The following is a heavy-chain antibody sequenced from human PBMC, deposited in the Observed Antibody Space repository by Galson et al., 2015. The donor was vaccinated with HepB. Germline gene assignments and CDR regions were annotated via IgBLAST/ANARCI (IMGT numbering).Heavy chain of an antibody. J-gene: IGHJ6*02. D-gene: IGHD2-15*01. CDR2: IKSKPDGGTT. V-gene: IGHV3-15*07. Sequence: SLRLSCAASGFTFSNAWMNWVRQAPGKGLEWVGRIKSKPDGGTTDYAAPVKGRFTISRDDPKNTLYLQMNSLKTEDTAVYYCTTYWEGGSYYYYGMDVWGQGTTVTVSS. CDR3: TTYWEGGSYYYYGMDV. CDR1: GFTFSNAW.